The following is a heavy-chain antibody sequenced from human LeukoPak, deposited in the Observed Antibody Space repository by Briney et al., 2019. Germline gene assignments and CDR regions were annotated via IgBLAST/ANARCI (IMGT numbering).Heavy chain of an antibody. J-gene: IGHJ4*02. D-gene: IGHD3-10*01. V-gene: IGHV4-39*07. Sequence: PSETLSLTCTVSGGSISSSSDYWGWIRQPPGKGLEWLGSIYYSGSTYYNPSLKSRVTISVDTSKNHFSLKMSSVTAADTAVYYCARDAGGVRGTPDYWGQGTLVTVSS. CDR3: ARDAGGVRGTPDY. CDR1: GGSISSSSDY. CDR2: IYYSGST.